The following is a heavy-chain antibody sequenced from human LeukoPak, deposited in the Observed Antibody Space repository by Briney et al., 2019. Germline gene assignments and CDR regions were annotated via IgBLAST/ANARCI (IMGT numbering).Heavy chain of an antibody. CDR2: ISYDGSNK. V-gene: IGHV3-30*18. Sequence: PGGSLRLSCAASGFTFSSYGMHWVRQAPGKGLEWVAVISYDGSNKYYADSVKGRFTISRDNSKNTLYLQMNSLRAEDTAVYYCAKEFSYGDPLFDYWGQGTLVTVSS. D-gene: IGHD4-17*01. CDR1: GFTFSSYG. J-gene: IGHJ4*02. CDR3: AKEFSYGDPLFDY.